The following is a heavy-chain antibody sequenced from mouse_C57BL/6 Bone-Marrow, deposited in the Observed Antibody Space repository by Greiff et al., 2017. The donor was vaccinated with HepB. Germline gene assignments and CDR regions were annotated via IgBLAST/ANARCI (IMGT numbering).Heavy chain of an antibody. CDR1: GYTFTSYW. D-gene: IGHD2-4*01. Sequence: QVQLKQPGAELVMPGASVKLSCKASGYTFTSYWMHWVKQRPGQGLEWIGEIDPSDSYTNYNQKFKGKSTLTVDKSSSTAYMQLSSLTSEDSAVYYCVYYDYDSFAYWGQGTLVTVSA. CDR2: IDPSDSYT. V-gene: IGHV1-69*01. CDR3: VYYDYDSFAY. J-gene: IGHJ3*01.